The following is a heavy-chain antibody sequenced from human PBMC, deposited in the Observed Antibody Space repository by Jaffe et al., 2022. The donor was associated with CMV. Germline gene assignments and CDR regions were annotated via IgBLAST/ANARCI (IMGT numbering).Heavy chain of an antibody. Sequence: QLQLQESGPGLVKPSETLSLTCTVSGGSISSSSYYWGWIRQPPGKGLEWIGSIYYSGSTYYNPSLKSRVTISVDTSKNQFSLKLSSVTAADTAVYYCARHSAGGSGYYSLWDLKYYYYGMDVWGQGTTVTVSS. V-gene: IGHV4-39*01. CDR1: GGSISSSSYY. CDR2: IYYSGST. CDR3: ARHSAGGSGYYSLWDLKYYYYGMDV. D-gene: IGHD3-3*01. J-gene: IGHJ6*02.